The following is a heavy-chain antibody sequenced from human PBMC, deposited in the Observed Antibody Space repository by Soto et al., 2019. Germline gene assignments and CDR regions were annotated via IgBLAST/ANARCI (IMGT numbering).Heavy chain of an antibody. V-gene: IGHV4-30-4*01. D-gene: IGHD3-3*01. Sequence: PSETLSLTCTVSGGSISSGDYYWGWIRQPPGKGLQWIGHIYYSGTTYHNPSLKSRVTISVDTSKNQFSLKVSSVTAADTAVYYCARVGTSIFGVLDCWGQGTLVTVSS. J-gene: IGHJ4*02. CDR2: IYYSGTT. CDR1: GGSISSGDYY. CDR3: ARVGTSIFGVLDC.